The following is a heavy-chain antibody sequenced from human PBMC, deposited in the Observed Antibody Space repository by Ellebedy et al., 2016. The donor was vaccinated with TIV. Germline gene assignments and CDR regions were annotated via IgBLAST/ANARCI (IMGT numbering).Heavy chain of an antibody. CDR1: GGSISSSSYY. CDR2: IYYSGST. J-gene: IGHJ4*02. V-gene: IGHV4-39*01. D-gene: IGHD6-13*01. CDR3: ARGRQEHSSWYYYNILGRSYID. Sequence: SETLSLXXTVSGGSISSSSYYWGWIRQPPGKGLEWIGSIYYSGSTYYNPSLKSRDTISVDTSKNQFSLKLSSVTAADTAVYYCARGRQEHSSWYYYNILGRSYIDWGQGTLVTVSS.